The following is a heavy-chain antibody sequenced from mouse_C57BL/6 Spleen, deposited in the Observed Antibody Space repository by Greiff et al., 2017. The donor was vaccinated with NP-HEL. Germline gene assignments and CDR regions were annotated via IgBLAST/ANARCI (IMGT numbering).Heavy chain of an antibody. V-gene: IGHV1-7*01. Sequence: VQRVESGAELAKPGASVKLSCKASGYTFTSYWMHWVKQRPGQGLEWIGYINPSSGYTKYNQKFKDKATLTADKSSSTAYMQLSSLTYEDSAVYYCARIDYGSNYYFDYWGQGTTLTVSS. CDR2: INPSSGYT. D-gene: IGHD1-1*01. CDR3: ARIDYGSNYYFDY. J-gene: IGHJ2*01. CDR1: GYTFTSYW.